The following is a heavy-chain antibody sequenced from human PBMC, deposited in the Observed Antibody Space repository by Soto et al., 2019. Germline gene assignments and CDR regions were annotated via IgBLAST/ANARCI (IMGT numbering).Heavy chain of an antibody. CDR3: ARELSWGSNWYYYMDV. V-gene: IGHV3-48*01. CDR2: ISSSSSVI. CDR1: GFILSDCA. J-gene: IGHJ6*03. D-gene: IGHD7-27*01. Sequence: EVQLVESGGGLVQPGGSLRLSCATSGFILSDCAMNWVRQAPGKGLEWVSYISSSSSVIDYADSVKGRFTVSRGNARNSLYLQMNSLRAEDTAVYYCARELSWGSNWYYYMDVWGKGTTVTVSS.